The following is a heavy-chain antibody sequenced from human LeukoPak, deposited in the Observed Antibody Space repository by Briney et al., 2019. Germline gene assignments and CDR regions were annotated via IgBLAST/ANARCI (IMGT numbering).Heavy chain of an antibody. J-gene: IGHJ4*02. CDR1: GYTLTELS. CDR2: ISTYTVET. Sequence: ASVKVSCKVSGYTLTELSMHWVRQTPGKGLEWMGWISTYTVETIYAQKFQGRVTLSTDTSTSTAYMELRSLRSDDTAVYYCATQPGRGSPFKFWGQGTLVTVSS. V-gene: IGHV1-24*01. CDR3: ATQPGRGSPFKF. D-gene: IGHD2-8*02.